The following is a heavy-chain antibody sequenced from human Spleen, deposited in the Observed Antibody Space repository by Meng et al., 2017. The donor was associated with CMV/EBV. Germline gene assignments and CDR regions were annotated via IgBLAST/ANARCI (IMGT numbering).Heavy chain of an antibody. V-gene: IGHV3-49*03. CDR2: IRSKAYGGTT. CDR1: GGSISSYY. J-gene: IGHJ4*02. Sequence: GGSLRLSCTVSGGSISSYYWSWIRQPPGKGLEWVGFIRSKAYGGTTEYAASVKGRFTISRDDSKSIAYLQMNSLKTEDTALYYCTRWHSESNFDYWGQGTLVTVSS. CDR3: TRWHSESNFDY. D-gene: IGHD1-26*01.